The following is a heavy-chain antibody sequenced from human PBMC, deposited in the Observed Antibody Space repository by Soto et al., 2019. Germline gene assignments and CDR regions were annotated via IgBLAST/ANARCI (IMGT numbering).Heavy chain of an antibody. CDR3: AKNSAVRPRYCSGGSCYPIHFDY. V-gene: IGHV3-23*01. CDR1: GFTFSSYA. CDR2: ISGSGGST. J-gene: IGHJ4*02. Sequence: GGSLRLSCAASGFTFSSYAMSWVRQAPGKGLEWVSAISGSGGSTYYADSVKGRFTISRDNSKNTLYLQMNSLRAEDTAVYYCAKNSAVRPRYCSGGSCYPIHFDYWGQGTLVTVSS. D-gene: IGHD2-15*01.